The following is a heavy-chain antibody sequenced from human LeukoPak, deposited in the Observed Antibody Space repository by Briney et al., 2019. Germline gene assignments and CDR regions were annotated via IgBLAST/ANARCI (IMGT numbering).Heavy chain of an antibody. CDR1: GGTFSSYA. Sequence: SVKVSCKASGGTFSSYAISWVRQAPGQGLEWMGRIIPILGIANYAQKFQGRVTITADKSTSTAYMELSSLRSEDTAVYYCARESDFGVVPAAIPGGWFDPWGQGTLVTVSS. CDR3: ARESDFGVVPAAIPGGWFDP. CDR2: IIPILGIA. D-gene: IGHD2-2*02. V-gene: IGHV1-69*04. J-gene: IGHJ5*02.